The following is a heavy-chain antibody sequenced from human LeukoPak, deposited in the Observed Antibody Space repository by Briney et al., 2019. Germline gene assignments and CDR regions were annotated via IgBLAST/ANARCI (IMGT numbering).Heavy chain of an antibody. D-gene: IGHD5-24*01. Sequence: GGSLRLSCAASGFMFSYYAMHWVRQAPGKGLEWVAFIRYDGSNKYYADSVKGRFTISRDNSKNTLYLQMNSLRAEDTAVYYCAKDLGPGSMATSPGFDYWGQGTLVTVSS. CDR3: AKDLGPGSMATSPGFDY. V-gene: IGHV3-30*02. CDR1: GFMFSYYA. J-gene: IGHJ4*02. CDR2: IRYDGSNK.